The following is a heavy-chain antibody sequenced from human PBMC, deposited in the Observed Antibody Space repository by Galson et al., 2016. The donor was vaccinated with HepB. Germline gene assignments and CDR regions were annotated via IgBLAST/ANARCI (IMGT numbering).Heavy chain of an antibody. CDR2: IIPILDIA. D-gene: IGHD6-19*01. CDR3: ARGLGSGWFGVLNY. Sequence: SVKVSCKASGGTFSNYAISWVRQAPGQGLEWVGRIIPILDIANYAQRSQGRVTITADKSTSTAYMELSSLRSEDTAVYYCARGLGSGWFGVLNYWGQGTLITVSS. V-gene: IGHV1-69*04. CDR1: GGTFSNYA. J-gene: IGHJ4*02.